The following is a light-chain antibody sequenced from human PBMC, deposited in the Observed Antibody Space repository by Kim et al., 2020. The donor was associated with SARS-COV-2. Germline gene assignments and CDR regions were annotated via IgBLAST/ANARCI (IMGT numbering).Light chain of an antibody. Sequence: SVSVGESVTITCRASQSPSPWLAWYQMKRGKAPKLLIYKTSTLEGGVTTRFSGTESGTVFSLTISSLQSGDFGTYFCQQYNSYPYTLGQGNKLEI. CDR3: QQYNSYPYT. J-gene: IGKJ2*01. V-gene: IGKV1-5*03. CDR2: KTS. CDR1: QSPSPW.